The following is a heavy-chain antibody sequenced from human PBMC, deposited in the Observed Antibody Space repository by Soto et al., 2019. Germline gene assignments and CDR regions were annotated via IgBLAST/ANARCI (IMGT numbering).Heavy chain of an antibody. D-gene: IGHD2-2*01. CDR2: IIPIFGTA. J-gene: IGHJ5*02. CDR1: GYTFTGYY. V-gene: IGHV1-69*06. Sequence: SVKVSCKASGYTFTGYYMHWVRQAPGQGLEWMGGIIPIFGTANYAQKFQGRVTITADKSTSTAYMELSSLRSEDTAVYYCARGPKGYCSSTSCFNNWFDPWGQGTLVTVSS. CDR3: ARGPKGYCSSTSCFNNWFDP.